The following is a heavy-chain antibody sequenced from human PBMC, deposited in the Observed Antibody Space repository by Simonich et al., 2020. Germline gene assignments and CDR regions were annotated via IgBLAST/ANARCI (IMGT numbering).Heavy chain of an antibody. CDR2: INSDGSST. CDR1: GFTFSSYW. Sequence: EVQLVESGGGLVQPGGSLRLSCAASGFTFSSYWMHWVRQAPGKGGVGGSRINSDGSSTRYADSVKGRFTISRDNAKNTLYLQMNSPRAEDTAVYYCAREAGDLWYFDLWGRGTLVTVSS. D-gene: IGHD7-27*01. J-gene: IGHJ2*01. V-gene: IGHV3-74*01. CDR3: AREAGDLWYFDL.